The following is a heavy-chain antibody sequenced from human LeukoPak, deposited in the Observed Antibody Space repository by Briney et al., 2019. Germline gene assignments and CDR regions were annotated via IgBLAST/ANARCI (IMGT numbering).Heavy chain of an antibody. V-gene: IGHV5-51*01. D-gene: IGHD3-22*01. Sequence: GESLKIPCKGSGYSFTSYWIGWVRQMPGKGLEWMGIIYPGDSDTRYSPSFQGQVTISADKSISTAYLQWSSLKASDTAMYYCARLGDDSSGYYYGGYFDYWGQGTLVTVSS. CDR2: IYPGDSDT. J-gene: IGHJ4*02. CDR1: GYSFTSYW. CDR3: ARLGDDSSGYYYGGYFDY.